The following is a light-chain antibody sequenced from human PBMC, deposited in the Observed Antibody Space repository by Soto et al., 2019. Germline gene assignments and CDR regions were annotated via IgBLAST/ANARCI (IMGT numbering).Light chain of an antibody. V-gene: IGKV1-5*03. J-gene: IGKJ1*01. CDR3: EQYFNYPLT. CDR1: QNINDR. CDR2: KAS. Sequence: DIQMTQSPSALSASVGDRVTITCRASQNINDRLAWYQQTPGKAPKLLIFKASRYQGGVPSTFSGSGSGTEFTLTISSLQPGDFATYYCEQYFNYPLTFGQGTKVEV.